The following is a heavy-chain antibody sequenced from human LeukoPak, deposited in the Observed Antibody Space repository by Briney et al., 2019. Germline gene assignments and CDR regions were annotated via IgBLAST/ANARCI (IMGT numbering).Heavy chain of an antibody. Sequence: GGSLRLSCAASGFTFSSYWMSWVRQAPGKGLEWVANIKQDGSEKYYVDSVKGRFTISRDNVKKSLYLQMNSLRVEDTAVYYCARDLTVAGTFDPWGQGTLVTVSS. CDR3: ARDLTVAGTFDP. V-gene: IGHV3-7*01. D-gene: IGHD6-19*01. J-gene: IGHJ5*02. CDR1: GFTFSSYW. CDR2: IKQDGSEK.